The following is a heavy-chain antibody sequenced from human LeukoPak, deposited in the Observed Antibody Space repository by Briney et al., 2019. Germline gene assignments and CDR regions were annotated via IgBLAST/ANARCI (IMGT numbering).Heavy chain of an antibody. CDR2: IKPDGSVR. V-gene: IGHV3-7*01. CDR1: GFSFSDSW. J-gene: IGHJ4*02. Sequence: GGSLRLSCGASGFSFSDSWMAWVRQAPGKGLEWVAFIKPDGSVRDYVDSVKGRFTISRDNSKHSLYLQMNSLSAEDTAVYYCASKADKKDYWGQGTLVTVSS. D-gene: IGHD6-25*01. CDR3: ASKADKKDY.